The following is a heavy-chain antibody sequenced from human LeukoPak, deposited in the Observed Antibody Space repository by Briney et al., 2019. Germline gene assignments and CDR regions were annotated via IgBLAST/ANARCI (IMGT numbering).Heavy chain of an antibody. Sequence: SETLSLTCAVSGHSISSGYYWGWIRQPPGKGLEWIGYIYYSGSTNYNPSLKSRDTISVDTSKNQFSLKLSSVTAADTAVYYCARGVIAARPGRGIYYFDYWGQGTLVTVSS. CDR3: ARGVIAARPGRGIYYFDY. V-gene: IGHV4-61*01. J-gene: IGHJ4*02. CDR1: GHSISSGYY. D-gene: IGHD6-6*01. CDR2: IYYSGST.